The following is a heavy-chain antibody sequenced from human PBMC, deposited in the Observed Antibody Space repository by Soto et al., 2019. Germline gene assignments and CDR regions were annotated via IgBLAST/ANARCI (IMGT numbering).Heavy chain of an antibody. D-gene: IGHD3-9*01. V-gene: IGHV3-23*01. Sequence: GGSLRLSCAASGFTFSSYAMSWFRQAPGKGLEWVSAISGSGGSTYYADSVKGRFTISRDNAKNTLYLQMNSLRAEDTAVYYCARDIESETYFDILTGFELGPPGYCGQGALVTVSS. CDR3: ARDIESETYFDILTGFELGPPGY. J-gene: IGHJ4*02. CDR1: GFTFSSYA. CDR2: ISGSGGST.